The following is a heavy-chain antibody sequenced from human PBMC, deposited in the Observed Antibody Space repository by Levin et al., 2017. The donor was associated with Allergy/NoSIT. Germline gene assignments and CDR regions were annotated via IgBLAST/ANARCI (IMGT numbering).Heavy chain of an antibody. CDR1: GFTFSSYA. D-gene: IGHD3-10*01. J-gene: IGHJ4*02. V-gene: IGHV3-30-3*01. CDR3: ARDNYGSGMGYFDY. Sequence: GGSLRLSCAASGFTFSSYAMHWVRQAPGKGLEWVAVISYDGSNKYYADSVKGRFTISRDNSKNTLYLQMNSLRAEDTAVYYCARDNYGSGMGYFDYWGQGTLVTVSS. CDR2: ISYDGSNK.